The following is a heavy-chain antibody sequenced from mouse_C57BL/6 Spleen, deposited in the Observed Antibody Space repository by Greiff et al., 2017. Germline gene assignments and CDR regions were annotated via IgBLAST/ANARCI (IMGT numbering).Heavy chain of an antibody. CDR2: IWRGGST. D-gene: IGHD2-5*01. J-gene: IGHJ4*01. Sequence: QVQLKQSGPGLVQPSQSLSITCTASGFSLTSYGVHWVRQSPGKGLEWLGVIWRGGSTDYNAAFMSRLSITKDNSKSQVFFKMNSVQADDTAIYYCANSNSMDYAMGDWGQGTSGSVSS. CDR3: ANSNSMDYAMGD. V-gene: IGHV2-5*01. CDR1: GFSLTSYG.